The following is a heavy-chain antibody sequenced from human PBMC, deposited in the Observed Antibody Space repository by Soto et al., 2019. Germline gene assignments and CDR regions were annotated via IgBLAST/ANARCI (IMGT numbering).Heavy chain of an antibody. V-gene: IGHV1-69*01. Sequence: QVQLVQSGAEVKKPGSSGKVSCKASGGTFSSYAISWVRQAPGQGLEWMGGIIPIPGTANYAQKFQGRVTITADESTSTAYTELSSLRSEDTAVYYCARSQGSSTSLEIYYYYYYGMDVWGQGTTVTVSS. CDR1: GGTFSSYA. CDR3: ARSQGSSTSLEIYYYYYYGMDV. D-gene: IGHD2-2*01. J-gene: IGHJ6*02. CDR2: IIPIPGTA.